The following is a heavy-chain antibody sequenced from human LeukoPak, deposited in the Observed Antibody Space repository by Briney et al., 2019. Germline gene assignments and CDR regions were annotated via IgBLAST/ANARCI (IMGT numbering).Heavy chain of an antibody. D-gene: IGHD6-6*01. CDR1: GFTFSSYR. V-gene: IGHV3-7*01. J-gene: IGHJ4*02. Sequence: GGAPRLSSAPPGFTFSSYRIRRVRAAPGKGLWWEAHILPDGSAKNYVDSVKGRFIISRDNAKNSVSLQMNSLRAEDTAVYYCGRGSAAPDHWGQGTLVTVSS. CDR2: ILPDGSAK. CDR3: GRGSAAPDH.